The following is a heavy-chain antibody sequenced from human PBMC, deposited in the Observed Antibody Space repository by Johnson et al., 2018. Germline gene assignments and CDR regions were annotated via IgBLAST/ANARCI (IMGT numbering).Heavy chain of an antibody. J-gene: IGHJ3*02. CDR1: GFTFSSYG. V-gene: IGHV3-NL1*01. D-gene: IGHD1-26*01. CDR2: ISWDGGST. Sequence: QVQLVQSGGGVVQPGRSLRLSCAASGFTFSSYGMHWVRQAPGKGLEWVSLISWDGGSTYYADSVKGRFTISRDNSKNTLYLQMNSLRAEDTAVYYCAKDQSPEVGVDPFDIWGQGTMVTVSS. CDR3: AKDQSPEVGVDPFDI.